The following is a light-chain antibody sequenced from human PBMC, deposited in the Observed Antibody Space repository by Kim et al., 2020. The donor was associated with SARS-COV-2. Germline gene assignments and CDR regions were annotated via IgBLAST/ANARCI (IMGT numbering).Light chain of an antibody. V-gene: IGLV3-21*03. J-gene: IGLJ2*01. Sequence: APGKTARITCGGNNIGSKSVHWYQQKPGQAPVLVVYEDSDRPSGIPERFSGSNSGNTATLTISRVEAGDEADYYGQVWDSSSDPVVFGGGTQLTVL. CDR1: NIGSKS. CDR3: QVWDSSSDPVV. CDR2: EDS.